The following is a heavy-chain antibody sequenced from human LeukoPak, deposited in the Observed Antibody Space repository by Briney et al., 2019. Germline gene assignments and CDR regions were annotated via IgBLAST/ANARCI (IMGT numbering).Heavy chain of an antibody. D-gene: IGHD1-26*01. CDR3: ARDRYRGFDY. CDR2: ISSSSSYI. J-gene: IGHJ4*02. Sequence: PGGSLRLSCAASGFTFSSYSMNWVRQAPGKGLEWVSSISSSSSYIYYADSVRGRFTIPRDNAKNSLYLQMNSLRAEDTAVYYCARDRYRGFDYWGQGTLVTVSS. V-gene: IGHV3-21*01. CDR1: GFTFSSYS.